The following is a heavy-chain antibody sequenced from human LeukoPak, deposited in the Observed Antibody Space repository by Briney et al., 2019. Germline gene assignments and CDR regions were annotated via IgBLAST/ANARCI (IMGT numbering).Heavy chain of an antibody. V-gene: IGHV4-39*07. CDR2: IYYSGST. CDR1: GGSISSSSYY. CDR3: ARDRDCTNGVCYTGGDY. J-gene: IGHJ4*02. Sequence: SETLSLTCTVSGGSISSSSYYWGWIRQPPGKGLEWIGSIYYSGSTYYNPSLKSRVTISVDTSKNQFSLKLSSVTAADTAVYYCARDRDCTNGVCYTGGDYWGQGTLVTVSS. D-gene: IGHD2-8*01.